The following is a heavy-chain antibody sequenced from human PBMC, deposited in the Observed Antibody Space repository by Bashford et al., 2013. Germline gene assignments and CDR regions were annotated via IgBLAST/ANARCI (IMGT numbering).Heavy chain of an antibody. V-gene: IGHV1-2*02. CDR2: INPNSGGT. J-gene: IGHJ6*02. Sequence: ASVKVSCKASGYTFTGYYMHWVRQAPGQGLEWMGWINPNSGGTNYAQKFQGRVTMTRDTSISTAYMELSRLRSDDTAVYYCARTVPGDPTIYYYYYGMDVWGQGTTVTVSS. D-gene: IGHD4-17*01. CDR1: GYTFTGYY. CDR3: ARTVPGDPTIYYYYYGMDV.